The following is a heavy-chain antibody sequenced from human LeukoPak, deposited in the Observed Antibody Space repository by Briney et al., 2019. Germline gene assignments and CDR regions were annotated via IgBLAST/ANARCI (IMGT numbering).Heavy chain of an antibody. CDR1: GGSISSYY. J-gene: IGHJ4*02. CDR2: IYYSGST. V-gene: IGHV4-59*08. Sequence: PSETLSLTCTVSGGSISSYYWSWIRQPPGKGLEWIRYIYYSGSTNYNPSLKSRVTISVDTSKNQFSLKLSSVTAADTAVYYCARQVGGAAAGFDYWGQGTLVTVSS. CDR3: ARQVGGAAAGFDY. D-gene: IGHD6-13*01.